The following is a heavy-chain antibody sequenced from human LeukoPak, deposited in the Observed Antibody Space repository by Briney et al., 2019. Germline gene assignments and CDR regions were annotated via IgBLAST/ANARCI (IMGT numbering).Heavy chain of an antibody. CDR2: IYTSGST. D-gene: IGHD6-6*01. CDR3: ATSAGIAARRGYYYYYMDV. CDR1: GGSISSGSYY. J-gene: IGHJ6*03. V-gene: IGHV4-61*02. Sequence: PSETVSLTCTVSGGSISSGSYYWSWIRRPAGKGLEWIGRIYTSGSTNYNPSLKSRVTISVDTSKNQFSLKLSSVTAADTAVYYCATSAGIAARRGYYYYYMDVWGKGTTVTVSS.